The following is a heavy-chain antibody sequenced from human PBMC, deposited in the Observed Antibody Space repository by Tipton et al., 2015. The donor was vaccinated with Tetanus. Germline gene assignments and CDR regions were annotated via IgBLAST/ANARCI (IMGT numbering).Heavy chain of an antibody. D-gene: IGHD4-17*01. Sequence: TLSLTCTVSGAPINRGGYLWTWVRQYPGRGLEWIGYIYYRGSIHYNPSLQSRVFISLDTSANQFSLKLNSVTAADTAVYYCARGGNEYGDPPDYWGRGTLVTVSS. V-gene: IGHV4-31*03. J-gene: IGHJ4*02. CDR2: IYYRGSI. CDR3: ARGGNEYGDPPDY. CDR1: GAPINRGGYL.